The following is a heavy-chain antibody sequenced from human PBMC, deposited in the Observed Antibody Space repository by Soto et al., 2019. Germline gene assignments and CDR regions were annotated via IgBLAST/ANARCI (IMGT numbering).Heavy chain of an antibody. CDR2: IYYSGST. V-gene: IGHV4-39*01. Sequence: QLQLQESGPGLVKPSETLSLTCTVSGGSISSSSYYWGWIRQPPGKGLEWIGSIYYSGSTYYNPSLKSRVTISVDTSKNQFSLKLSSVTAADTAVYCCARPSPRIVPHEYYFDYWGQGTLVTVSS. CDR1: GGSISSSSYY. CDR3: ARPSPRIVPHEYYFDY. J-gene: IGHJ4*02. D-gene: IGHD1-26*01.